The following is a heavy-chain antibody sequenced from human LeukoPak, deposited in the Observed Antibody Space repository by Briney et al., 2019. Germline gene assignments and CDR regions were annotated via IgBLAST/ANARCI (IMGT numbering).Heavy chain of an antibody. CDR2: ISSSGTTI. CDR3: ARDGSYWDFDY. Sequence: PGGSLRLSCAASRFTFSDYYMSWIRQAPGKGLEWVSYISSSGTTIYYADSVKGRFTISRDNAKNSLYLQLNSLRAEDTAVYYCARDGSYWDFDYWGQGTLVTVSS. V-gene: IGHV3-11*01. J-gene: IGHJ4*02. CDR1: RFTFSDYY. D-gene: IGHD1-26*01.